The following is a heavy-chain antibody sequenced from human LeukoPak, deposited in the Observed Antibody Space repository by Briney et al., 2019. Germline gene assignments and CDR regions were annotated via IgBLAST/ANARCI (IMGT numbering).Heavy chain of an antibody. CDR3: AKGSDSDSSGWPEGHYYYMDV. CDR2: ITGSGDIT. J-gene: IGHJ6*03. Sequence: GGSLRLSCAASEFTFSSFAMTGVRQASGKGLEWVSSITGSGDITYYADSVKGRFTISRDNSNKMLFLQMNSLRGEDTAVYYCAKGSDSDSSGWPEGHYYYMDVWGKGTTVTVSS. V-gene: IGHV3-23*01. CDR1: EFTFSSFA. D-gene: IGHD3-22*01.